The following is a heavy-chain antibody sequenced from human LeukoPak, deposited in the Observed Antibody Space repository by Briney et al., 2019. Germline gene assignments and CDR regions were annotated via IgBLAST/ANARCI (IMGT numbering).Heavy chain of an antibody. CDR2: IYYSGST. CDR3: ARGVVPADNWFDP. D-gene: IGHD2-2*01. CDR1: GGSISSGSYY. V-gene: IGHV4-61*01. Sequence: PSQTLSLTCTVSGGSISSGSYYWSWIRQPPGKGLEWIGYIYYSGSTNYNPSLKSRVTISVDTSKNQFSLKLSSVTAADTAVYYCARGVVPADNWFDPWGQGTLVTVSS. J-gene: IGHJ5*02.